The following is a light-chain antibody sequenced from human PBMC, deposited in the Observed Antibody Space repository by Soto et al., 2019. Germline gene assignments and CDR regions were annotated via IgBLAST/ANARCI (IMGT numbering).Light chain of an antibody. V-gene: IGKV3-20*01. CDR1: QSVSSNF. Sequence: EIVLTQSPGTLSLSPGERATLSCRASQSVSSNFFAWYQQKPGQAPRLLIYGASYRAIGIPDRFSGSGSGTDFTLTISSLEPEDFAVYCCQQYGTSPPTFGPGTTVDVK. CDR3: QQYGTSPPT. J-gene: IGKJ3*01. CDR2: GAS.